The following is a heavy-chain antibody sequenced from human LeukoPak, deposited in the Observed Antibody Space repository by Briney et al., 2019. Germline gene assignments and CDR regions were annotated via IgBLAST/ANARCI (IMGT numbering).Heavy chain of an antibody. D-gene: IGHD6-6*01. Sequence: KPGGSLRLSCAASGFTFSSYSMNWVRQAPGKGLEWVSSISSSSSYIYYVDSVKGRFTISRDNAKNSLYLQMNSLRAEDTAVYYCARGIAARPGYWGQGTLVTVSS. J-gene: IGHJ4*02. CDR2: ISSSSSYI. CDR1: GFTFSSYS. CDR3: ARGIAARPGY. V-gene: IGHV3-21*01.